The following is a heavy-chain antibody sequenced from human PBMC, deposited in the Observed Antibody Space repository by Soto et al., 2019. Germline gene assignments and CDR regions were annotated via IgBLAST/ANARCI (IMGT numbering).Heavy chain of an antibody. CDR2: MNPNSGNT. CDR3: ARVGGYDILTGYYLPTYYYGMDV. Sequence: ASVKVSCKASGGTFSSYTISWVRQATGQGLEWMGWMNPNSGNTGYAQKFQGRVTMTRNTSISTAYMELSSLRSEDTAVYYCARVGGYDILTGYYLPTYYYGMDVWGQGTTVTVSS. D-gene: IGHD3-9*01. CDR1: GGTFSSYT. J-gene: IGHJ6*02. V-gene: IGHV1-8*02.